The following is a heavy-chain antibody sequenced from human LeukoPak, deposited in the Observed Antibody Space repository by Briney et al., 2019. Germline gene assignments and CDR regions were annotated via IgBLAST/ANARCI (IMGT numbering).Heavy chain of an antibody. V-gene: IGHV1-2*04. CDR2: INPNSGGT. J-gene: IGHJ5*02. CDR3: ARESYYDSSGYYYVPLDP. CDR1: GYTFTGYY. D-gene: IGHD3-22*01. Sequence: RASVKVSCKASGYTFTGYYMHWVRQAPGQGLEWMGWINPNSGGTNYAQKFQGWVTMTRDTSISTAYMELSRLRSDDTAVYYCARESYYDSSGYYYVPLDPWGQGTLVTVSS.